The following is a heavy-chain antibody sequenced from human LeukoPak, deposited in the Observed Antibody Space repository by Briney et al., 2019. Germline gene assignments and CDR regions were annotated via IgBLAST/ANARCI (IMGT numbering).Heavy chain of an antibody. V-gene: IGHV4-39*01. D-gene: IGHD3-22*01. Sequence: SETLSLTCTVSGGSISIRSYYWGWIRQPPGKGLEWIVSIYYSGSTHYNPSLKRPVTMSVDTSKNQFSLKLSSVTAADTAVYYCARTSYYDSRGYSRFVEWGQGTLVPVSS. CDR1: GGSISIRSYY. CDR2: IYYSGST. J-gene: IGHJ4*02. CDR3: ARTSYYDSRGYSRFVE.